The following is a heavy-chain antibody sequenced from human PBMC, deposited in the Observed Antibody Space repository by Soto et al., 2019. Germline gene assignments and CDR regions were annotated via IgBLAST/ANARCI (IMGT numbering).Heavy chain of an antibody. V-gene: IGHV5-10-1*01. D-gene: IGHD6-6*01. CDR3: AIGSAARRRLKYYYYGMDV. J-gene: IGHJ6*02. CDR1: GYSFTSYW. Sequence: GESLKISCKGSGYSFTSYWISWVRQMPGKGLEWMGRIDPSDSYTNYSPSFQGHVTISADKSISTAYLQWSSLKASDTAMYYCAIGSAARRRLKYYYYGMDVWGQGTTVTVSS. CDR2: IDPSDSYT.